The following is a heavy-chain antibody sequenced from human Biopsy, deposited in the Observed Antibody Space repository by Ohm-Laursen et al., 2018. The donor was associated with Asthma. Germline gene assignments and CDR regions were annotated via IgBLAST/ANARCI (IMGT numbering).Heavy chain of an antibody. CDR2: IWFDGSNK. D-gene: IGHD3-10*01. CDR1: GFTFGSYG. V-gene: IGHV3-33*01. J-gene: IGHJ4*02. CDR3: GRERSYMVDY. Sequence: SLRLSCAPSGFTFGSYGLHWVRQAPGKGLEWVADIWFDGSNKHYADSVKGRFTISRDNSKNTLYLQMNSLRAEDTALYYCGRERSYMVDYWGQGTLVIVSS.